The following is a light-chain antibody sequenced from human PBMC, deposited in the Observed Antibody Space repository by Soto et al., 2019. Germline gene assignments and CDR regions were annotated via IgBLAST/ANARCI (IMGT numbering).Light chain of an antibody. Sequence: QSALTQPASVSGSPGQSITISCSGTPSDIGAYNYVSWYQHLPGKAPKVIIYDVTNRPSGVSSRFSGSKSGTTAPLTISGLQAEDEANYYCGSYTISSTLMIFGGGTKLTVL. CDR1: PSDIGAYNY. CDR3: GSYTISSTLMI. J-gene: IGLJ2*01. V-gene: IGLV2-14*03. CDR2: DVT.